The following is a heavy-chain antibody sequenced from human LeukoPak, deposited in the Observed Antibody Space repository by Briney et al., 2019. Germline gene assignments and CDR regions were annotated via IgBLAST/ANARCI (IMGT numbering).Heavy chain of an antibody. CDR1: GGSISSSSYY. CDR2: IYYSGST. D-gene: IGHD3-22*01. CDR3: ARPTYYYDSSGYYLDAFDI. Sequence: PSETLSLTCTVSGGSISSSSYYWGWIRQPPGKGLEWIGSIYYSGSTYYNPSLKSRVTISVDTSKNQFSLKLSSVTAADTAVHYCARPTYYYDSSGYYLDAFDIWGQGTMVTVSS. J-gene: IGHJ3*02. V-gene: IGHV4-39*01.